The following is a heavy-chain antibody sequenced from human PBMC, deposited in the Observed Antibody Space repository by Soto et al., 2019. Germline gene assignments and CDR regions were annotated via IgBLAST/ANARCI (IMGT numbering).Heavy chain of an antibody. Sequence: ASVKVSCKASGYTFFTYDISWVRQAPGQGLEWMGWISTYSGDTKYAQKFQGRVTMTTDTSTTTAYLELRSLRSDDTAVYYCASQITYYDFWSGYSHTDYYGMDVWGQGTTVTVSS. D-gene: IGHD3-3*01. CDR2: ISTYSGDT. V-gene: IGHV1-18*01. CDR1: GYTFFTYD. CDR3: ASQITYYDFWSGYSHTDYYGMDV. J-gene: IGHJ6*02.